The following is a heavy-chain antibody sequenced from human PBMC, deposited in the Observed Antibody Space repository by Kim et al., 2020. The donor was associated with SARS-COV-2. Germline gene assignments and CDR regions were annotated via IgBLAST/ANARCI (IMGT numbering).Heavy chain of an antibody. Sequence: GGSLRLSGAASGFTFTNYAMNWVRQAPGMGLEWVSAVNGGGGSTYHADSVKGRFTISTDKSKNTLYLQMNNLRGEDTAVYYCAKGSGFDYYSGMDVWGQGTTVTVSS. J-gene: IGHJ6*02. D-gene: IGHD3-10*01. CDR3: AKGSGFDYYSGMDV. V-gene: IGHV3-23*01. CDR1: GFTFTNYA. CDR2: VNGGGGST.